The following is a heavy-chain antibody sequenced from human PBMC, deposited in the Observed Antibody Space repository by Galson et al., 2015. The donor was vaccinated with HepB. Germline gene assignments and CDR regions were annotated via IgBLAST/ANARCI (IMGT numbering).Heavy chain of an antibody. CDR2: ISYDGGTT. CDR1: GISFDSYA. V-gene: IGHV3-30*14. CDR3: AYGSGSYFLDN. J-gene: IGHJ4*02. D-gene: IGHD3-10*01. Sequence: SLRLSCATSGISFDSYAMHWVRQAPGKGLEWMAVISYDGGTTFHADSVKGRFTISRDNSGKTLYLQMNSLRSDDTAIYYCAYGSGSYFLDNWGQGNLVTVSS.